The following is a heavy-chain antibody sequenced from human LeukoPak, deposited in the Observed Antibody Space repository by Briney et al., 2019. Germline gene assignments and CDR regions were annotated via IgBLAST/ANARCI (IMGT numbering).Heavy chain of an antibody. Sequence: SSPRLVKPTQSLTLTCTFSGCSLGTSGVGVGWIRQPPGKALEWLAPVYWKDDTRYSPSLKSTLTITQHTSKNQVVLTMTNMDPVDTATYYCAHRPGGSSWYTNWFDPWGQGTLVTVSS. CDR2: VYWKDDT. V-gene: IGHV2-5*01. CDR1: GCSLGTSGVG. CDR3: AHRPGGSSWYTNWFDP. D-gene: IGHD6-13*01. J-gene: IGHJ5*02.